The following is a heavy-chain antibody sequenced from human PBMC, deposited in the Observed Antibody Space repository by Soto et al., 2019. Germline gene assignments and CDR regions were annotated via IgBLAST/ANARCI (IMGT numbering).Heavy chain of an antibody. Sequence: GGSLRLSCAASGFTFSSYAMSWVRQAPGKGLEWVSAISGSGGSTYYADSVKGRFTISRGNSKNTLYLQMNSLRAEDTAVYYCAKDRAYSSGWYSGDAFDIWGQGTMVTVSS. CDR2: ISGSGGST. CDR3: AKDRAYSSGWYSGDAFDI. J-gene: IGHJ3*02. D-gene: IGHD6-19*01. V-gene: IGHV3-23*01. CDR1: GFTFSSYA.